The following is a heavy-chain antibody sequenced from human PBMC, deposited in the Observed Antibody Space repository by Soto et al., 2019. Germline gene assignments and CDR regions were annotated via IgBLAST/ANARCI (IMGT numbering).Heavy chain of an antibody. V-gene: IGHV5-10-1*01. D-gene: IGHD2-2*01. J-gene: IGHJ6*02. CDR3: ARGDIVVVPATNYHYYYGMDV. CDR1: GYSFTSYW. CDR2: IDPSDSYT. Sequence: PGESLKISCKGSGYSFTSYWISWVRQMPGKGLEWMGRIDPSDSYTNYSPSFQGHVTISADKSISTAYLQWSSLKASDTAMYYCARGDIVVVPATNYHYYYGMDVWGQGTTVTVSS.